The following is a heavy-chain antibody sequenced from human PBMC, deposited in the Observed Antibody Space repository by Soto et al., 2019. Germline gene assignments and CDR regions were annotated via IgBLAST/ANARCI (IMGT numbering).Heavy chain of an antibody. J-gene: IGHJ3*02. CDR1: GGSISSGGYY. CDR2: IYYSGST. Sequence: PSETLSLTCTVSGGSISSGGYYWSWIRQHPGKGLEWIGYIYYSGSTYYNPSLKSRVTISVDTSKNQFSLKLSSVTAADTAVYYCARGSGYCSGGSCYSYNDAFDIWGQGTMVTVSS. D-gene: IGHD2-15*01. V-gene: IGHV4-31*03. CDR3: ARGSGYCSGGSCYSYNDAFDI.